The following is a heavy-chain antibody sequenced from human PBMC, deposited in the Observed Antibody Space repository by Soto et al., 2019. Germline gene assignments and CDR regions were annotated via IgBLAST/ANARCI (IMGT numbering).Heavy chain of an antibody. V-gene: IGHV4-59*01. CDR3: ARAGGGSVLRYFDWLLPFDY. Sequence: PSETLSLTCTVSGGSISSYYWSWIRQPPGKGLEWIGYIYYSGSTNYNPSLKSRVTISVDTPKNQFSLKLSSVTAADTAVYYCARAGGGSVLRYFDWLLPFDYWGQGTLVTVSS. J-gene: IGHJ4*02. CDR1: GGSISSYY. CDR2: IYYSGST. D-gene: IGHD3-9*01.